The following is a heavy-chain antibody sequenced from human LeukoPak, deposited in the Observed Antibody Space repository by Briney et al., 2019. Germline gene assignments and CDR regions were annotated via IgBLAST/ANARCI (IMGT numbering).Heavy chain of an antibody. CDR3: ARVDSYAPPDY. Sequence: SETLSLTCTVSGGSISSGDYYWSWIRQPPGKGLEWIGYIYYSGSTYYNPSLKSRVTISVDTSKNQFSLKLSFVTAADTAVYYCARVDSYAPPDYWGQGTLVTVSS. J-gene: IGHJ4*02. CDR1: GGSISSGDYY. CDR2: IYYSGST. D-gene: IGHD5-18*01. V-gene: IGHV4-30-4*01.